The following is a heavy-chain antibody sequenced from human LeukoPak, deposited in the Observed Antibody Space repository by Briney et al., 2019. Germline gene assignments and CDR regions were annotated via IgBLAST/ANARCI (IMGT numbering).Heavy chain of an antibody. CDR3: ARSYDTNFDY. Sequence: SEPLSLTCTVSGGSIRSYYWSWIRKPPGKGLEWIGYIYFSGSTSYNPSLKSRVTISVDRPKNQFPLKLSSVAAADTAVYYCARSYDTNFDYWGKGTLVTVSS. D-gene: IGHD3-3*01. CDR2: IYFSGST. J-gene: IGHJ4*02. CDR1: GGSIRSYY. V-gene: IGHV4-59*01.